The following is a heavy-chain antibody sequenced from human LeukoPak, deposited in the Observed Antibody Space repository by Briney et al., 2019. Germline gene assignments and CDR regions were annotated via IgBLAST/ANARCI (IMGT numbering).Heavy chain of an antibody. Sequence: GGSLRLSCAASGFTFRSYSMNWVRRAPGKGLEWVSAIDPSSTYIYYADSVKGRFTISRDNAENSLYLQMNSLRVEDTAVYYCARVDYSNYLLIYYYYYMDVWGKGTTVTVSS. D-gene: IGHD4-11*01. CDR2: IDPSSTYI. CDR3: ARVDYSNYLLIYYYYYMDV. CDR1: GFTFRSYS. J-gene: IGHJ6*03. V-gene: IGHV3-21*01.